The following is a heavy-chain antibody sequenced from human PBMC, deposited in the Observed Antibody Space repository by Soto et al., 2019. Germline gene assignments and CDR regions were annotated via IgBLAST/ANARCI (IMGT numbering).Heavy chain of an antibody. Sequence: QVQLVQSGAEVKKPGASVKVSCKASGYTFTNYYMNWVRQAPGQGLEWLGIINPSGGSTSYAHNSQGRVTMTRDTSTSTVYMDLSSLRSEDTAVYYCARVRGLTTGTLSYCDYWGQGTLVTVSS. CDR2: INPSGGST. CDR3: ARVRGLTTGTLSYCDY. D-gene: IGHD1-1*01. CDR1: GYTFTNYY. J-gene: IGHJ4*02. V-gene: IGHV1-46*01.